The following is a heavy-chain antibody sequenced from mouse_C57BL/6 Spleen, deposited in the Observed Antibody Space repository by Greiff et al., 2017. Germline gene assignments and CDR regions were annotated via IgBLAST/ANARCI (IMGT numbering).Heavy chain of an antibody. CDR1: GYTFTSYW. Sequence: QVQLQQSGAELVMPGASVKLSCKASGYTFTSYWMHWVKQRPGQGLEWIGEIDPSDSYTNYNQKFKGKSTLTVDKSSSTAYMQLSSLTSEDSAVYYCSIYDGLDYWGQGTTLTVSS. V-gene: IGHV1-69*01. CDR2: IDPSDSYT. J-gene: IGHJ2*01. CDR3: SIYDGLDY. D-gene: IGHD2-3*01.